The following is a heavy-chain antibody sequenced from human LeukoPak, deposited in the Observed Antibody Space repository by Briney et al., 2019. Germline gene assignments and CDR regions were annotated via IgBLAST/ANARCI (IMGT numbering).Heavy chain of an antibody. D-gene: IGHD6-19*01. CDR2: ISAYNGNT. V-gene: IGHV1-18*01. Sequence: GASVKVSCKASGYTFTSYGISWVRQAPGQGLEWMGWISAYNGNTNYAQKLQGRVTMTTDTSTSTAYMELRSLRSDDTAAYYCARDRVAVAGTDWFDPWGQGTLVTVSS. CDR3: ARDRVAVAGTDWFDP. J-gene: IGHJ5*02. CDR1: GYTFTSYG.